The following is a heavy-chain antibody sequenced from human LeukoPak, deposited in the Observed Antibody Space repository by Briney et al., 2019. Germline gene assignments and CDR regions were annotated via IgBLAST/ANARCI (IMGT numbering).Heavy chain of an antibody. CDR3: ARDQEGFDY. CDR2: IYPRDGST. CDR1: GYTFTSNY. J-gene: IGHJ4*02. V-gene: IGHV1-46*01. Sequence: ASVKVSCKASGYTFTSNYIHWVRQAPGQGLEWMGMIYPRDGSTSYAQKFQGRVTVTRDTSTSTVHMELSGLRSEDTAVYYCARDQEGFDYWGQGSLVTVSS.